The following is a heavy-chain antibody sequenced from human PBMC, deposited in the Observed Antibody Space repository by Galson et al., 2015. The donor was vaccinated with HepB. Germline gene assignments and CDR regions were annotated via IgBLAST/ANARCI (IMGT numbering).Heavy chain of an antibody. CDR3: ARVRRKGYCSITSCLEYFDY. CDR2: IDPSDSYT. Sequence: QSGAEVKKPGESLRISCKGSGYSFTSYWISWVRQMPGKGLEWMGRIDPSDSYTNYSPSFQGHVTISADKSISTAYLQWSSLKASDTAMYYCARVRRKGYCSITSCLEYFDYWGQGTLVTVSS. CDR1: GYSFTSYW. J-gene: IGHJ4*02. D-gene: IGHD2-2*01. V-gene: IGHV5-10-1*01.